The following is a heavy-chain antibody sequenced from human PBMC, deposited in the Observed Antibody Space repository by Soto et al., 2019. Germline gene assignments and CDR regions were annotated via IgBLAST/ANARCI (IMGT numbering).Heavy chain of an antibody. D-gene: IGHD2-15*01. CDR3: ARSDIVVVVPATDPNMDV. J-gene: IGHJ6*03. CDR1: GGSISSGGHY. V-gene: IGHV4-61*08. CDR2: IYYSGST. Sequence: SETLSLTCTVSGGSISSGGHYWSWIRQHPGKGLEWIGYIYYSGSTNYNPSLKSRVTISVDTSKNQFSLKLNSVTAADTAVYYCARSDIVVVVPATDPNMDVWGKGTTVTVSS.